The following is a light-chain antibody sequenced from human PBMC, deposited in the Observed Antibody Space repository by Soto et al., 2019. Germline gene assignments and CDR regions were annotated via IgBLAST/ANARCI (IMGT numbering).Light chain of an antibody. V-gene: IGKV1-6*01. CDR3: LQDYNYPLT. CDR1: QSISSY. CDR2: AAS. Sequence: IQMTQSPSSLSASVGDRVIITCRASQSISSYLNWYQQRPGKAPKLLIYAASSLQSGVPSRFSGSGSGTDFTLTISSLQPEDFATYYCLQDYNYPLTFGGGTKVDIK. J-gene: IGKJ4*01.